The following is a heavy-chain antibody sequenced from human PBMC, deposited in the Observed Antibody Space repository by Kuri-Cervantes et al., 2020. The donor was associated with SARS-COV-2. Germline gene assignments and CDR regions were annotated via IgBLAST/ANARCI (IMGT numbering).Heavy chain of an antibody. CDR2: IYYSGST. J-gene: IGHJ6*03. CDR3: ARGYGSTFMDV. D-gene: IGHD2-2*01. Sequence: SETLSLTCTLSGGSISSHYWSWIRQPPGKGLEWIGYIYYSGSTNYNPSLKSRVTISVDTSKNQFSLKLSSVTAADTAVYYCARGYGSTFMDVWGKGTTVTVSS. V-gene: IGHV4-59*11. CDR1: GGSISSHY.